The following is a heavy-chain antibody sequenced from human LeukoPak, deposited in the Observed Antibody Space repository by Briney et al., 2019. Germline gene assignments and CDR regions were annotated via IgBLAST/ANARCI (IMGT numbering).Heavy chain of an antibody. CDR3: AGGSSTTSYYFDY. J-gene: IGHJ4*02. Sequence: GGSLRLSCAASGFTFDDYAMHWVRQAPGKGLEWVSGISWNSGSIGYADSVKGRFTISRDNAKNSLFLQMNSLRAEDTAVYYCAGGSSTTSYYFDYWGQGTVVTVSS. CDR2: ISWNSGSI. V-gene: IGHV3-9*01. CDR1: GFTFDDYA. D-gene: IGHD6-13*01.